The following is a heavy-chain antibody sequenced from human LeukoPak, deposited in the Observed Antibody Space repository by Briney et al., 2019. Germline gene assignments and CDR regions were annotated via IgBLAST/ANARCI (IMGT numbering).Heavy chain of an antibody. CDR1: GDSFSSNSAA. CDR3: ARAAWGSSGWSLADY. D-gene: IGHD6-19*01. V-gene: IGHV6-1*01. CDR2: TYYRSNWYN. J-gene: IGHJ4*02. Sequence: SQTLSLTCAISGDSFSSNSAAWNWIRQSRSRGLEWLGRTYYRSNWYNDYAVSVKSRITINPDTSKNQFSLQLNSVTPEDTAVYYCARAAWGSSGWSLADYWGQGTLVTVSS.